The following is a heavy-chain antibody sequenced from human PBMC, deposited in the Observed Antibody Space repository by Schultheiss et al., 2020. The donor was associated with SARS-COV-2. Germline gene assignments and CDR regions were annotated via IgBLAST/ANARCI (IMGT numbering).Heavy chain of an antibody. J-gene: IGHJ4*02. V-gene: IGHV3-30*04. Sequence: GGSLRLSCAASGFTFSSYAMSWVRQAPGKGLEWVAVISYDGSNKYYADSVKGRFTISRDNSKNTLYLQMNSLRAEDTAVYYCARVSGYSYGSRIAAAGTIDYWGQGTLVTVSS. CDR3: ARVSGYSYGSRIAAAGTIDY. D-gene: IGHD6-13*01. CDR1: GFTFSSYA. CDR2: ISYDGSNK.